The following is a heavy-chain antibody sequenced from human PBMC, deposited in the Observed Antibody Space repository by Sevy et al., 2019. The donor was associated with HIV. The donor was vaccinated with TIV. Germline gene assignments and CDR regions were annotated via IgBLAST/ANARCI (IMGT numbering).Heavy chain of an antibody. V-gene: IGHV4-59*01. Sequence: SETLSLTCTVSGGSISGYYWSRIRQPPGEGLEWIGYIYYSRSTNYNPSLKSRVTISVDTSKNQFSLKLNSVTAADTAVYFCARDSGYSGTYYPFEYWGRGTLVTVSS. CDR1: GGSISGYY. J-gene: IGHJ4*02. CDR2: IYYSRST. D-gene: IGHD1-26*01. CDR3: ARDSGYSGTYYPFEY.